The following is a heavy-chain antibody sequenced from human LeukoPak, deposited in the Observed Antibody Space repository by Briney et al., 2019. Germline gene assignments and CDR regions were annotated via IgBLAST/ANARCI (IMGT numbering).Heavy chain of an antibody. CDR1: GFTFSSCG. J-gene: IGHJ3*02. CDR2: ISYDGSNK. V-gene: IGHV3-30*18. Sequence: GGSLRLSCAASGFTFSSCGMHWVRQAPGKGLEWVAVISYDGSNKYYADSVKGRFTISRDNSKNTLYLQMNSLRAEDTAVYYCAKSRGDAFDIWGQGTMVTVSS. CDR3: AKSRGDAFDI.